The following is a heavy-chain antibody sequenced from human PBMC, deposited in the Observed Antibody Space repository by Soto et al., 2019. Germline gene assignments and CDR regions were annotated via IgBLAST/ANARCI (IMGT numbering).Heavy chain of an antibody. V-gene: IGHV1-18*01. D-gene: IGHD6-19*01. Sequence: ASVKVSCKASGYTFTSYGISWVRQAPGQGLEWMGWISAYNGNTNYAQKLQGRVTMTTDTSTSTAYMELRSLRSDDTAVYYCASFIAVAGTSWFDPWGQGTLVTVSS. CDR1: GYTFTSYG. CDR3: ASFIAVAGTSWFDP. CDR2: ISAYNGNT. J-gene: IGHJ5*02.